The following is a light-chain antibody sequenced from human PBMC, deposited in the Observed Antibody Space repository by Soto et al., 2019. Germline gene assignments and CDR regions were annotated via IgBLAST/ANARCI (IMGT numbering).Light chain of an antibody. J-gene: IGKJ2*01. Sequence: DIQMTQSPSTLSASVGDRVTITCRASQSISRWLVWYQQKPGKAPKLLIYDASSLESGVPSRFSGSGSGTEFTLTITGLQPDDFATYHCQQYNSYGTFGQGTKLEIK. V-gene: IGKV1-5*01. CDR1: QSISRW. CDR2: DAS. CDR3: QQYNSYGT.